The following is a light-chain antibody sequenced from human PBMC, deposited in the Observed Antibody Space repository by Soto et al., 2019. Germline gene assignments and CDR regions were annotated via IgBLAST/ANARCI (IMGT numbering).Light chain of an antibody. CDR1: QAISSN. V-gene: IGKV3-15*01. J-gene: IGKJ4*01. Sequence: EIVLTQSPGTLSLSPGEGATLSCRANQAISSNLAWYQQKPGQAPRLLIYGASTRATGIPDRFSGSGSGTEFTLSISSLQSEDFAVYSCQHYNNWLGTFGGGTKVDIK. CDR2: GAS. CDR3: QHYNNWLGT.